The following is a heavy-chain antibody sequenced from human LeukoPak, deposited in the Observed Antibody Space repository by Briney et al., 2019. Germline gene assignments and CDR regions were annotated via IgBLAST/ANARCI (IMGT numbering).Heavy chain of an antibody. V-gene: IGHV3-64*01. Sequence: GGSLRLSCAASGFSFNYYGMHWVRQAPGKGLEHVSAISKNGGSTYYANSLKGRFTISRDNSKNTLYLQMGSLTSEDTAVYYCARDGTYCGDDCYSGRGGWFGPWGQGTLVTVSS. J-gene: IGHJ5*02. CDR3: ARDGTYCGDDCYSGRGGWFGP. CDR1: GFSFNYYG. CDR2: ISKNGGST. D-gene: IGHD2-21*02.